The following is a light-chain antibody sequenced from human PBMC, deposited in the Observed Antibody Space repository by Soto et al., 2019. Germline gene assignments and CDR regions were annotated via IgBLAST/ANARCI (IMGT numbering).Light chain of an antibody. V-gene: IGLV2-8*01. CDR3: NSFRVSHLYV. CDR2: EVN. J-gene: IGLJ1*01. Sequence: QSVLTQPPSASGSPGQSVAISCTGTSRDVGGYNYVSWYQQHPGKAPKLMIYEVNKRPSGVPDRSSASKSGNTASLTISGLQAEDEADYYCNSFRVSHLYVFGTGTKVTVL. CDR1: SRDVGGYNY.